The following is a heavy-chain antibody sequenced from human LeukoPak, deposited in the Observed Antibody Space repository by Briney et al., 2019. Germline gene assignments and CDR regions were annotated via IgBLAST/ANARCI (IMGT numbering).Heavy chain of an antibody. Sequence: ASVKVSSKASGYTFTSYGISWVRQAPGQGLEWMGWISAYNGNTNYAQKLQGRVTMTTDTSTSTAYMELRSLRSDDTAVYYCARDLGNFLKTGTFDYWGQGTLVTVSS. D-gene: IGHD1-1*01. V-gene: IGHV1-18*01. CDR2: ISAYNGNT. J-gene: IGHJ4*02. CDR3: ARDLGNFLKTGTFDY. CDR1: GYTFTSYG.